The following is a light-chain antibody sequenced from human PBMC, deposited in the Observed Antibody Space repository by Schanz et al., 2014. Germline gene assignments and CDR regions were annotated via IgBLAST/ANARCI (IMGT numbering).Light chain of an antibody. CDR2: GAS. Sequence: EIVLTQSPGTLSLSPGERATLSCRASQSVSSSYLAWYRQKPGQAPRLLIYGASSRATGIPDRFSGSGSETDFSLTISRVEPEDSAVYYCQQYGESLWTFGPGTRVEIK. J-gene: IGKJ1*01. CDR1: QSVSSSY. CDR3: QQYGESLWT. V-gene: IGKV3-20*01.